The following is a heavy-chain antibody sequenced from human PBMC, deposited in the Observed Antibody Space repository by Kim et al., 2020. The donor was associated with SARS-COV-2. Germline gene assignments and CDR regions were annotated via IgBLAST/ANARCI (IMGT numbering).Heavy chain of an antibody. D-gene: IGHD6-19*01. V-gene: IGHV3-53*01. J-gene: IGHJ4*02. Sequence: GGSLRLSCAASGFTVSSNYMSWVRQAPGKGLEWVSVIYSGGSTYYADSVKGRFTISRDNSKNTLYLQMNSLRAEDTAVYYWASTDSGWYHQFDYWGQGTLVTVSS. CDR2: IYSGGST. CDR3: ASTDSGWYHQFDY. CDR1: GFTVSSNY.